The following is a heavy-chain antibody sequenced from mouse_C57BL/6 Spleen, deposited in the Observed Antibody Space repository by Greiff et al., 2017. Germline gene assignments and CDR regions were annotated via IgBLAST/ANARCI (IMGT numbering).Heavy chain of an antibody. V-gene: IGHV1-82*01. Sequence: QVQLKQSGPELVKPGASVKISCKASGFAFSSSWMNWVKRRPGKGLEWIGRIYPGDGDTNYYGTFKGKATLTADKSSSTAYLQLSSLTSEDSAVYFWARGEGITTGVGAYYWGQGTTLTGSS. CDR2: IYPGDGDT. J-gene: IGHJ2*01. CDR1: GFAFSSSW. D-gene: IGHD1-1*01. CDR3: ARGEGITTGVGAYY.